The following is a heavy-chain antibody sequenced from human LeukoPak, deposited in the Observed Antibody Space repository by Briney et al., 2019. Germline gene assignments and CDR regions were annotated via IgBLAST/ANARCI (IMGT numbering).Heavy chain of an antibody. CDR3: ARVLGYCSSTSCAYYYGMDV. CDR2: ISAYNGNT. CDR1: GYTFTSHG. D-gene: IGHD2-2*01. V-gene: IGHV1-18*01. J-gene: IGHJ6*02. Sequence: ASVKVSCKASGYTFTSHGISWVRQAPGQGLEWMGWISAYNGNTNYAQKLQGRVTMTTDTSTSTAYMELRSLRSDDTAVYYCARVLGYCSSTSCAYYYGMDVWGQGTTVTVSS.